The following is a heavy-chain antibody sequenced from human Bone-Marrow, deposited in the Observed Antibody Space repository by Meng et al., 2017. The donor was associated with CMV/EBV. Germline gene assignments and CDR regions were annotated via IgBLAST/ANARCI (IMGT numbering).Heavy chain of an antibody. Sequence: ASVKVSCKASGYTFTSYAMHWVRQAPGQRLEWMGWSNAGNGNTKYSQEFQGRVTITRDTSASTAYMELSSLRSEDTALYYCARGTSYSSSLEYFQHWGQGTLVTVSS. CDR2: SNAGNGNT. CDR3: ARGTSYSSSLEYFQH. J-gene: IGHJ1*01. CDR1: GYTFTSYA. D-gene: IGHD6-6*01. V-gene: IGHV1-3*02.